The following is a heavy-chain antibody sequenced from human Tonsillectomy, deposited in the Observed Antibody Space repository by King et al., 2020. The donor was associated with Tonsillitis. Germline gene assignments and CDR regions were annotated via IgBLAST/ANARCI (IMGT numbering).Heavy chain of an antibody. CDR3: AKGTWGYDFWSGYHFDY. Sequence: QLVQSGGNLVQPGGSLRLSCAASGFTFSSYAMSWVRRAPGKGLEWVSAISGSGVSTYYADSVKGRFTISRDNSRNTLYLQMNSLRAEDTAVYYCAKGTWGYDFWSGYHFDYWGQGTLVTVSS. CDR2: ISGSGVST. CDR1: GFTFSSYA. D-gene: IGHD3-3*01. V-gene: IGHV3-23*04. J-gene: IGHJ4*02.